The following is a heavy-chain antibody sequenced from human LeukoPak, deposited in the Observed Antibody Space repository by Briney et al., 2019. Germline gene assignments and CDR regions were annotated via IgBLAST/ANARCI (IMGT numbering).Heavy chain of an antibody. CDR1: GFTFSDYA. J-gene: IGHJ4*02. CDR3: ARGGFEQFYFDY. V-gene: IGHV3-23*01. Sequence: GGSLRLSCAASGFTFSDYALSWVRQTPGKGLEWVAATTGSSGDTYHADSVKGRFAISRDNSKNTLYLQMNSLRAEDTALYYCARGGFEQFYFDYWGQGTLVTVSS. CDR2: TTGSSGDT. D-gene: IGHD6-19*01.